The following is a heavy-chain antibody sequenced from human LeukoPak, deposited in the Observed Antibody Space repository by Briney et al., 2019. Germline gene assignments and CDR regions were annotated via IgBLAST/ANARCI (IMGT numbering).Heavy chain of an antibody. CDR3: ARESPTTVTYFDY. D-gene: IGHD4-17*01. CDR2: TYSGGTT. V-gene: IGHV3-66*01. CDR1: GLTVMSSH. Sequence: GGSLRLSCAAFGLTVMSSHMTWVRQAPGKGLEWVSVTYSGGTTSYADSVKDRFTSSRDNSKNTHYLQMNSLRVEDTAVYYCARESPTTVTYFDYWGQGTLVTVSS. J-gene: IGHJ4*02.